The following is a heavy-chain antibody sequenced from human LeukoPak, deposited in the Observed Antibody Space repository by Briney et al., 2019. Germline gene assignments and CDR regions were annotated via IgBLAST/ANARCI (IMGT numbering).Heavy chain of an antibody. J-gene: IGHJ4*02. Sequence: ASVKVSCKVSGYTLTELSMHWVRRAPGKGLEWMGGFDPEDGETIYAQKFQGRVTMTEDTSTDTAYMELSSLRSEDTAVYYCATWARGIVVVTLDYWGQGTLVTVSS. D-gene: IGHD3-22*01. CDR1: GYTLTELS. CDR2: FDPEDGET. V-gene: IGHV1-24*01. CDR3: ATWARGIVVVTLDY.